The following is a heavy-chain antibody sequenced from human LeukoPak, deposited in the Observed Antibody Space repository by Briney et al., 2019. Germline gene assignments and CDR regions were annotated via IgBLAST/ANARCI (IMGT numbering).Heavy chain of an antibody. V-gene: IGHV3-23*01. D-gene: IGHD1-1*01. CDR3: AKAMNAASYDY. CDR1: GFTFSSYA. Sequence: GGSLRLSCAASGFTFSSYAMSWVRQAPGKGLEWVSAISGSGGSTYYADSVKGRFTISRDNSKNSLYLQMNSLRTEDTALYYCAKAMNAASYDYWGQGTLVTVSS. CDR2: ISGSGGST. J-gene: IGHJ4*02.